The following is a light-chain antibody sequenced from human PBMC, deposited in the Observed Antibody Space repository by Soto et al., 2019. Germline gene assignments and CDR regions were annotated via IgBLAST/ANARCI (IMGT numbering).Light chain of an antibody. J-gene: IGLJ1*01. CDR1: NSNIGTNT. Sequence: QSVLTQPPSASATPGQRGTISFSGSNSNIGTNTVNWYQQLPGTAPRLLIYTNNQRPSGVPQRFSGSKTGTSASLAIGGLQSEDGADYYCAAWDDSVGAYVFGTGTKVTV. CDR2: TNN. V-gene: IGLV1-44*01. CDR3: AAWDDSVGAYV.